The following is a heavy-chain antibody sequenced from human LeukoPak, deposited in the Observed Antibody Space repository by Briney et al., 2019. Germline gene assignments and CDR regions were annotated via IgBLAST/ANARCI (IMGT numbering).Heavy chain of an antibody. Sequence: SETLSLTCAVYGDSFRGHYWSWIRQPPGKGLEWIGEITDGERTSYSPSLKSRATISVVPSQRQFSLELDSVTAADTAIYYCVRRSRVAMPNALDLISDFWGQGTLVTVSS. J-gene: IGHJ4*02. D-gene: IGHD6-13*01. CDR3: VRRSRVAMPNALDLISDF. CDR2: ITDGERT. V-gene: IGHV4-34*01. CDR1: GDSFRGHY.